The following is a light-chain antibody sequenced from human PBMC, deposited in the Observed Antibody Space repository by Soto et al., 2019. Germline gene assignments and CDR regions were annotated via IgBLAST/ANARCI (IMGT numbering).Light chain of an antibody. Sequence: QSALTQPASVSVSPGQSITISCIGTTTDVGGYDRVSWYQHHPGKAPKMLIFEVYNRPSGISDRFSGSKSGDTASLTISGLQAEDEADYYCISYIPSTTTHWVFGGGTKVTVL. V-gene: IGLV2-14*01. CDR3: ISYIPSTTTHWV. J-gene: IGLJ3*02. CDR2: EVY. CDR1: TTDVGGYDR.